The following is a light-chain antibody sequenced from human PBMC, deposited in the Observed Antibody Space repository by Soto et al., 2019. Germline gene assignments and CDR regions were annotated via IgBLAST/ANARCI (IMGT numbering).Light chain of an antibody. J-gene: IGKJ1*01. CDR3: QHEYSCSEA. CDR2: KAS. V-gene: IGKV1-5*03. Sequence: DIRITQSPSTLSGSVGDRVTITCRASQTISSWLAWYQQKPGKAPKLLIYKASTLKSGVPSRFSGSGSCTEVTLTIISLQPGDYSAYYCQHEYSCSEAVGQGTKVDI. CDR1: QTISSW.